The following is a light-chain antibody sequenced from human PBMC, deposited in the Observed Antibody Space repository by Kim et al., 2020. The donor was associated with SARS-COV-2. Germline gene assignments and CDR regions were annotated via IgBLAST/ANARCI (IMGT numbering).Light chain of an antibody. CDR3: QHYDAYKWT. CDR1: QSISSW. V-gene: IGKV1-5*03. Sequence: ASVGDRVTITCRASQSISSWLAWFQQKPGTAPNLLIYNTSSLQSGVPSRFSGSGSGTEFTLTVSSLQPDDFATYYCQHYDAYKWTFGQGTKVDI. J-gene: IGKJ1*01. CDR2: NTS.